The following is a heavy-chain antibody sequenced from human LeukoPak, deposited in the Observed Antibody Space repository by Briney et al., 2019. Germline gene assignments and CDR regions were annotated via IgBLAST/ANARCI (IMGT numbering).Heavy chain of an antibody. CDR1: GYTFTGYY. D-gene: IGHD6-13*01. V-gene: IGHV1-2*02. CDR3: ARDRGSSWYVDY. Sequence: ASVKVSCKASGYTFTGYYIHWVRQAPGQGLEWMGWINPSSGGTEYAQKFQGRVTMTADTSISTAYMELSRLRSDDTAVYYCARDRGSSWYVDYWGQGTLVTVSS. CDR2: INPSSGGT. J-gene: IGHJ4*02.